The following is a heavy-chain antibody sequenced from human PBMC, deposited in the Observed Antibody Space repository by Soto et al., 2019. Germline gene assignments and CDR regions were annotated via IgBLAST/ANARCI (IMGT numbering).Heavy chain of an antibody. J-gene: IGHJ6*02. V-gene: IGHV1-69*12. CDR2: IIPIFGTA. D-gene: IGHD1-26*01. CDR3: ARARGPVGATYYYYYGMDV. Sequence: QVQLVQSGAEVKKPGSSVKVSCKASGGTFSSYAISWVRQAPGQGLEWMGGIIPIFGTANYAQKFQGRVTITADESTSTAYMALSSMRSEDTAVYYCARARGPVGATYYYYYGMDVWGQGTTVTVSS. CDR1: GGTFSSYA.